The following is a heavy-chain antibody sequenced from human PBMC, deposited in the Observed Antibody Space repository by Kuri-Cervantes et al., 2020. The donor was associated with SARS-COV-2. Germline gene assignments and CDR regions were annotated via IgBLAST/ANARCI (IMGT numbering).Heavy chain of an antibody. Sequence: SGPTLVKPTQTLTLTCTFSGFSLNTSGMCVSWIRQPPGKALEWLARIDWDDDKRYGPSLKSRLTITKDTSKNQVVLTMTNMDPVDTATYYCAHHLLHFDYWGQGTLVTVSS. CDR1: GFSLNTSGMC. CDR2: IDWDDDK. J-gene: IGHJ4*02. CDR3: AHHLLHFDY. V-gene: IGHV2-5*08.